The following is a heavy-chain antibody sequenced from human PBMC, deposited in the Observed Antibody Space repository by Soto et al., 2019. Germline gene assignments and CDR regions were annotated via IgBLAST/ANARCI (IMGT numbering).Heavy chain of an antibody. CDR1: GGSISSGDYS. D-gene: IGHD1-26*01. Sequence: QLQLQESGSGLVKPSQTLSLTCAVSGGSISSGDYSWSWIRQPPGKGLEWIGYIYLSGSTYYNPSLKSRLTISVDRSKNQFSLKLSSVTAADTAVYYCAPGKLATAGYFDYWGQGTLVTVSS. CDR3: APGKLATAGYFDY. CDR2: IYLSGST. J-gene: IGHJ4*02. V-gene: IGHV4-30-2*01.